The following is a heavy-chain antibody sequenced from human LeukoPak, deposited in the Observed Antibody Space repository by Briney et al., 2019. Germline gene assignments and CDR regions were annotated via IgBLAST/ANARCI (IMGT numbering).Heavy chain of an antibody. CDR2: ISNTGSTI. J-gene: IGHJ4*02. Sequence: GGSLRLSCAASGFTFSSYSMNWVRQAPGKGLEWVSYISNTGSTIYYADSVRGRFTISRDNAKNSLYLQMNSLRAEDTAVYYCARGPYSSSNYFVYWGQGTLVTVSS. D-gene: IGHD6-6*01. CDR1: GFTFSSYS. CDR3: ARGPYSSSNYFVY. V-gene: IGHV3-48*01.